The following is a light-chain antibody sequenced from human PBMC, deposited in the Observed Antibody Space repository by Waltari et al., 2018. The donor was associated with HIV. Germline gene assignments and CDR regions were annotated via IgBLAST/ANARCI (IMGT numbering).Light chain of an antibody. CDR3: QQYYTTPRT. Sequence: DIVMTQSPDSLPESLGETDTINCRSRQSLIYSSNNKNHLAWYHHKPGQPPKLLIYWASTRESGVPDRFSGSESGTDFTLTISSLQADDVAVYYCQQYYTTPRTFGQGTKLEIK. V-gene: IGKV4-1*01. CDR2: WAS. J-gene: IGKJ2*01. CDR1: QSLIYSSNNKNH.